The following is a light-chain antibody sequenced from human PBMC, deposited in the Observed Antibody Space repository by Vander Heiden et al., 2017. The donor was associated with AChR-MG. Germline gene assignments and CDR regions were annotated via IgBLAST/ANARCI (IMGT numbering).Light chain of an antibody. Sequence: DIQMTQSPSTLSASVGDSVTITCRASQSVSRWVAWFQQKPGKAPNLLIYHASTLQSGVPSRFSGSGSGTEFTLTISSLQPDDFATYYCQQYDNNWTFGQGTKVEIK. V-gene: IGKV1-5*01. CDR3: QQYDNNWT. CDR1: QSVSRW. J-gene: IGKJ1*01. CDR2: HAS.